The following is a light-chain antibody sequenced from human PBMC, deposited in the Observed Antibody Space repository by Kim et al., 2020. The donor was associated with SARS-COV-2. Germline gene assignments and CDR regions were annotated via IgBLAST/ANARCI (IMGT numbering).Light chain of an antibody. Sequence: GQRGTISCSGSSSNIGSNAVNWYQQLPGTAPKLLFYSNNQRPSGVPDRFSGSKSGTSASLAISGLQSEDEADYYCATWDDSLKGVVFGGGTQLTVL. V-gene: IGLV1-44*01. J-gene: IGLJ2*01. CDR3: ATWDDSLKGVV. CDR2: SNN. CDR1: SSNIGSNA.